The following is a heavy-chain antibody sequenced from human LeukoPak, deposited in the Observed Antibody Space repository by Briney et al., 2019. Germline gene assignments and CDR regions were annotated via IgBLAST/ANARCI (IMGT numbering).Heavy chain of an antibody. CDR1: GFTFSSYA. D-gene: IGHD5/OR15-5a*01. CDR3: ARDQQAASVSLGY. CDR2: ISYDGSNK. Sequence: PGRSLSLSCAASGFTFSSYAMHWVRQPPGKGLEWVAVISYDGSNKYYADSMKGRFTIYRDNSKNTLYLQMNSLRAEDTAVYYYARDQQAASVSLGYWGQGTVVTVS. J-gene: IGHJ4*02. V-gene: IGHV3-30-3*01.